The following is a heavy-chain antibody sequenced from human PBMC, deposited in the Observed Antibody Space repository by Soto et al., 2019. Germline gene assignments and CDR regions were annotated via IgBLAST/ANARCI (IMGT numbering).Heavy chain of an antibody. CDR2: IWADGSIK. D-gene: IGHD6-19*01. V-gene: IGHV3-33*01. Sequence: QVQLVESGGGVVQPGRSLRLSCAASGFTFSTYGMHWVRQAPGKGLEWVAVIWADGSIKYYGDSVKGRFPISRDNSKDTLYLEMNSVRAEDTAVYYCARDKGGWPFDFWGQGTLVTVSS. CDR1: GFTFSTYG. CDR3: ARDKGGWPFDF. J-gene: IGHJ4*02.